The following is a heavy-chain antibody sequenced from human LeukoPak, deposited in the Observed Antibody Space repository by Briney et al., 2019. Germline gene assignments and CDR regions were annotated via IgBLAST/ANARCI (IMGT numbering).Heavy chain of an antibody. Sequence: ASVKVSCKASGYTFTSYDINWVRQATGQGLEWMGWMNPNSGNTGYAQKFQGRVTMTRNTSISTAYMELSSLRSEDTAVYYCASQKGSYSSGWRPYDYWGQGTLVAVSS. J-gene: IGHJ4*02. CDR3: ASQKGSYSSGWRPYDY. V-gene: IGHV1-8*01. CDR1: GYTFTSYD. CDR2: MNPNSGNT. D-gene: IGHD6-19*01.